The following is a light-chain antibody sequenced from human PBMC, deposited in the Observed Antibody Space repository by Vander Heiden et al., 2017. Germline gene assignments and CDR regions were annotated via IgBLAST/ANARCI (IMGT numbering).Light chain of an antibody. CDR1: QSISTH. J-gene: IGKJ4*01. CDR3: QQSFTTPIT. Sequence: DIQVTQSPSSLSASVGDRVTIPCRASQSISTHLNWYQQRPGRPPKLLIYDATKLEIGVPSRFRVIGSGTDFTLSISSLQPEDFATYSWQQSFTTPITFAGGTKVEMK. V-gene: IGKV1-39*01. CDR2: DAT.